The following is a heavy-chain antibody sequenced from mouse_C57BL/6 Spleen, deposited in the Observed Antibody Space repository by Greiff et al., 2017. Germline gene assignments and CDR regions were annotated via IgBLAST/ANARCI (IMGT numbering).Heavy chain of an antibody. CDR1: GFNIKDYY. CDR2: IDPEDGDT. CDR3: TPYGNYGDWYFDV. Sequence: VQLQQSGAELVRPGASVKLSCTASGFNIKDYYMHWVKQRPEQGLEWIGRIDPEDGDTEYAPKFQGKATMTADTSSNKAYLQLSSLTSEDTAVYYCTPYGNYGDWYFDVWGTGTTVTVSS. V-gene: IGHV14-1*01. D-gene: IGHD2-1*01. J-gene: IGHJ1*03.